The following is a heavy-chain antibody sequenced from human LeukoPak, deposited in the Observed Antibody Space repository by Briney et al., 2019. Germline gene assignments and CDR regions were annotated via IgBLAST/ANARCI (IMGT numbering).Heavy chain of an antibody. CDR2: IRSKTYGGTT. CDR1: GFTFGDYA. J-gene: IGHJ4*02. Sequence: PGRSLRLSCTGSGFTFGDYAMSWFRQAPGKGLEWVGFIRSKTYGGTTEYAASVKGRFTISRDDSKSIAYLQMNSLKTEDTAVYYCTRDPYYYGSGSYYRVVYYLDYWGQGTLVTVSS. CDR3: TRDPYYYGSGSYYRVVYYLDY. V-gene: IGHV3-49*03. D-gene: IGHD3-10*01.